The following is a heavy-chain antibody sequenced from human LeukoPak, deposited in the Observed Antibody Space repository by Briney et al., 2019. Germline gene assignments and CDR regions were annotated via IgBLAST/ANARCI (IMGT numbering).Heavy chain of an antibody. CDR1: GGSISSYY. CDR3: ARLSLDCSSTSCYNY. V-gene: IGHV4-59*08. Sequence: SETLSLTCTVSGGSISSYYWSWIRQPPGKGLEGMGYIYYSGSTNYNPSLKSRVTISVDTSKNQFSLKLSSVTAADTAVYYCARLSLDCSSTSCYNYWGQGTLVTVSS. J-gene: IGHJ4*02. CDR2: IYYSGST. D-gene: IGHD2-2*02.